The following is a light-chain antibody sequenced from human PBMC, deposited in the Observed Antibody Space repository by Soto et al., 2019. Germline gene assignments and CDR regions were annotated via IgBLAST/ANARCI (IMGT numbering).Light chain of an antibody. J-gene: IGLJ2*01. CDR1: SSDVGGYNY. V-gene: IGLV2-14*01. Sequence: QPASVSGSPGQSITISCTGTSSDVGGYNYVSWYQQHPGKAPKLMIYDVSNRPSGVSNRFSGSKSGNTASLTISGLQAEDEADYYCSSYTSSSTLDVVFGGGTKLTVL. CDR2: DVS. CDR3: SSYTSSSTLDVV.